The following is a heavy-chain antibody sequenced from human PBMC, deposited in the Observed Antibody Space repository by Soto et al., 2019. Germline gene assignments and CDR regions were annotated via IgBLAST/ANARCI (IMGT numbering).Heavy chain of an antibody. CDR3: ARESLGAKGADH. V-gene: IGHV1-69*17. CDR2: IIPIIGVT. Sequence: QVQLVQSGAEVKRPGSSVKVSCESSGDTFNSYVISWVRQAPGQGLEWMGGIIPIIGVTHYAQKFQGRVTISALSSTGTAYMELPNPVFEDTALYYCARESLGAKGADHWGQGTLVTVSS. D-gene: IGHD3-16*01. J-gene: IGHJ4*02. CDR1: GDTFNSYV.